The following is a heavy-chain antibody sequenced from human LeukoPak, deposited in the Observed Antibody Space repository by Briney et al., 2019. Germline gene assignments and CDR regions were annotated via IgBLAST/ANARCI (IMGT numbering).Heavy chain of an antibody. V-gene: IGHV3-23*01. Sequence: GGSLRLTCAASGFPFSSYAMSWVRQAPGKGLEWVSGIRESGGSTYYADSVKGRFTISRDNSKNTLYLQMNSLRAEDTAVYYCVKKYGSGVYYPFAYWGPRTLVTVSS. CDR1: GFPFSSYA. D-gene: IGHD3-10*01. J-gene: IGHJ4*02. CDR3: VKKYGSGVYYPFAY. CDR2: IRESGGST.